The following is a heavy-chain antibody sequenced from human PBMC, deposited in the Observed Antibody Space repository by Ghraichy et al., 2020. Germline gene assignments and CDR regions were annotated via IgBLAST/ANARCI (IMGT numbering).Heavy chain of an antibody. D-gene: IGHD1-1*01. Sequence: VKVSCKASGYTFTDYYIHWVRQSPGQGLEWMGWNNPNSGATTYAQRFQGRVTMTRDRSISTAYMELTTLRSDDTAVYYCARSDMTTIPNFNYWGQGTLVTVSS. CDR3: ARSDMTTIPNFNY. J-gene: IGHJ4*02. V-gene: IGHV1-2*02. CDR1: GYTFTDYY. CDR2: NNPNSGAT.